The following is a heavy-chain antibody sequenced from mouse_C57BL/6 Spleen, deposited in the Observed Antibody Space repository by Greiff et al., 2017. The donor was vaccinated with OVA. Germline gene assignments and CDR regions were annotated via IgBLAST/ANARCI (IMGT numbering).Heavy chain of an antibody. D-gene: IGHD2-1*01. V-gene: IGHV1-82*01. CDR2: IYPGDGDT. J-gene: IGHJ4*01. Sequence: QVQLQQSGPELVKPGASVKISCKASGYAFSSSWMNWVKQRPGKGLEWIGRIYPGDGDTNYNGKFKGKATLTADKSSSTAYMQRSSLTSEDAAVYFCARNPYGKDAMDYWGQGTSVTVSS. CDR3: ARNPYGKDAMDY. CDR1: GYAFSSSW.